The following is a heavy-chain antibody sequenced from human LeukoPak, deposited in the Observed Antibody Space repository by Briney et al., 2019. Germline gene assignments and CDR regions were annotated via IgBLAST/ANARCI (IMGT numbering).Heavy chain of an antibody. CDR2: IYSGGST. J-gene: IGHJ6*03. Sequence: GGSLRLSFAASGFTVSSNYMSWVRQAPGKGLEWVSVIYSGGSTYYADSVKGRFTLSRDNSKNTLYLQMNSLRAEDTAVYYCARDRLSHYYYYYYYMDVWGKGTTVTVSS. V-gene: IGHV3-66*02. CDR3: ARDRLSHYYYYYYYMDV. CDR1: GFTVSSNY. D-gene: IGHD2-21*02.